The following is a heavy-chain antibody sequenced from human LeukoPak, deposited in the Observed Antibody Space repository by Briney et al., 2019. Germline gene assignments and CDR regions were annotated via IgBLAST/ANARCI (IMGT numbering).Heavy chain of an antibody. J-gene: IGHJ4*02. CDR2: ISCDGSNK. CDR3: AKDKMSGWHDY. CDR1: GFTFSSYG. Sequence: PGGSLRLSCAASGFTFSSYGMHWVRQAPGKGLEWVAVISCDGSNKYYADSVKGRFTISRDNSKNTLYLQMNSLRAEDTAVYYCAKDKMSGWHDYWGQGTLVTVSS. D-gene: IGHD6-19*01. V-gene: IGHV3-30*18.